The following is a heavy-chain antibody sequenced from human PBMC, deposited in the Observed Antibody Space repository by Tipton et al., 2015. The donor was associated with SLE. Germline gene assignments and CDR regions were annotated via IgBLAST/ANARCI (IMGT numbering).Heavy chain of an antibody. D-gene: IGHD2-2*01. CDR2: MFHNGAT. V-gene: IGHV4-28*01. Sequence: TLSLTCAVSGYSIDSNNWWAWIRQPPGKGLEWIGYMFHNGATYFNPSLKSRVTMSVDTSKNQFSLRLSSVTAADTAVYYCARTEWYQSFDYWGQGTLVTVSS. CDR1: GYSIDSNNW. CDR3: ARTEWYQSFDY. J-gene: IGHJ4*02.